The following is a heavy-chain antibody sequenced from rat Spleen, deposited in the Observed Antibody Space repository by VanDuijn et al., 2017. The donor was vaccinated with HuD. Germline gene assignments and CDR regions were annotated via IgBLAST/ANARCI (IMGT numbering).Heavy chain of an antibody. CDR2: IIYDGSGT. CDR1: GFTFSDYS. Sequence: EVQLVESGGGLVQPGRSLKLSCAASGFTFSDYSMAWVRQAPKKGPEWVATIIYDGSGTYYRDSVRGRFTISRDNAESTLYLQMDSLRSEDTATYYCARDRRNSSYYWYFDFWGPGTMVTVSS. CDR3: ARDRRNSSYYWYFDF. V-gene: IGHV5-17*01. J-gene: IGHJ1*01. D-gene: IGHD4-4*01.